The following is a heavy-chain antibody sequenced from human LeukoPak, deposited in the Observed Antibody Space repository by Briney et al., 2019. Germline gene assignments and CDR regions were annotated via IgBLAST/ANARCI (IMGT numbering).Heavy chain of an antibody. CDR1: GFTFDEYA. D-gene: IGHD1-7*01. CDR3: AKGTVTELQA. Sequence: GGSLRLSCAASGFTFDEYAMHWVRQTPGKRLEWVGLIMFDGSGIFYADSVKGRFAISRDNFKDSLYLQIRSLRIDDTALYYCAKGTVTELQAWGQGTLVTVSS. J-gene: IGHJ5*02. CDR2: IMFDGSGI. V-gene: IGHV3-43*01.